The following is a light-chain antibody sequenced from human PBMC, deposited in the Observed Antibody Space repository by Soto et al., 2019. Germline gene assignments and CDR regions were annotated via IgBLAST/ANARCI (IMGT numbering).Light chain of an antibody. CDR1: QNIYINS. V-gene: IGKV3-20*01. CDR2: GGS. J-gene: IGKJ3*01. CDR3: QQYGAPPLT. Sequence: EIVLTQSPDTLSLSPGERATLSCRASQNIYINSLAWYQQRPGQAPRLLFYGGSPRATAVPDRFSGSGSGTDFALTISRLEPEDFAVYYCQQYGAPPLTFGPGTKVD.